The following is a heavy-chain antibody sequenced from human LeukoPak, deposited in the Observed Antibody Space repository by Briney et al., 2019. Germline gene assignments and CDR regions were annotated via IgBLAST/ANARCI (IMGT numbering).Heavy chain of an antibody. CDR2: IYYSGST. CDR1: GGSISSSSYY. Sequence: PSETLSLTCTVSGGSISSSSYYWGWIRQPPGKGLEWIGSIYYSGSTYYNPSLKSRVTISVDTSKNQFSLKLSSVTAADTAVYYCARAVITMVRGVSTPFDYYYMDVWGKGTTATISS. V-gene: IGHV4-39*01. J-gene: IGHJ6*03. CDR3: ARAVITMVRGVSTPFDYYYMDV. D-gene: IGHD3-10*01.